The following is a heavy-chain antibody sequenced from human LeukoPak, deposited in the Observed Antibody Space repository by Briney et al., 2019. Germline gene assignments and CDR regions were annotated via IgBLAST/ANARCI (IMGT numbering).Heavy chain of an antibody. Sequence: ASVKVSCKASGYTFSGYYMHWVQQAPGQGLEWMGWINANNGGTNYAQKFQGRVTWTRDTSISTAYMELGRLRSDDTAVYYCARDYGRGFDIWGQGTMVTVSS. CDR3: ARDYGRGFDI. D-gene: IGHD3-10*01. J-gene: IGHJ3*02. CDR2: INANNGGT. V-gene: IGHV1-2*02. CDR1: GYTFSGYY.